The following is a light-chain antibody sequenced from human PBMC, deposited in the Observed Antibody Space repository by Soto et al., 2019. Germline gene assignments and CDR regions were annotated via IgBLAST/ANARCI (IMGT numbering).Light chain of an antibody. V-gene: IGKV1-5*01. Sequence: DFQLTQSPSTVSASVGDRVTITCRTSKTTGTWMAWYQQKPGKAPKLLIYDASRLETGIPSRFRGSGVGAEFALTITSLHPDYFATYYCQRYTTYSWTFGQGTKVEVK. CDR1: KTTGTW. CDR3: QRYTTYSWT. J-gene: IGKJ1*01. CDR2: DAS.